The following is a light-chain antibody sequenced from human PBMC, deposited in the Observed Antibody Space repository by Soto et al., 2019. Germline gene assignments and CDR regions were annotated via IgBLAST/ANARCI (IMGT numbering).Light chain of an antibody. CDR3: QQYNSVTLLT. Sequence: DIQMTQSPSTLSASVGDRVTITCRASQSISTWLAWYQQKPGKAPKLLIYKASSLESGIPSRFSGSGSGTEFTLTISSLQPDDLATYYCQQYNSVTLLTCGGGTKVEIK. V-gene: IGKV1-5*03. CDR2: KAS. J-gene: IGKJ4*01. CDR1: QSISTW.